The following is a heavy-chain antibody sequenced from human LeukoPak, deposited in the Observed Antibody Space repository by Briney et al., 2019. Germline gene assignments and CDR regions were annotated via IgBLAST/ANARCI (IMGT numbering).Heavy chain of an antibody. Sequence: ASVKVSCKASGGTFSSYAISWVRQAPGQGLEWMGWISPYNGNTNYAQKLQGRVTVTTDTSTSTAYMELRSLRSDDTAVYYCARDRAVVVAATDYWGQGTLVTVSS. CDR1: GGTFSSYA. V-gene: IGHV1-18*01. D-gene: IGHD2-15*01. CDR3: ARDRAVVVAATDY. CDR2: ISPYNGNT. J-gene: IGHJ4*02.